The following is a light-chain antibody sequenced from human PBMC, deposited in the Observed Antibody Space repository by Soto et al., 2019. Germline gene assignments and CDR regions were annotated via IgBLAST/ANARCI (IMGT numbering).Light chain of an antibody. CDR2: SNN. J-gene: IGLJ3*02. Sequence: QSVLTQPPSASGTPGQRVTISCSGSSSNIGSNTVNWYQQVPGTAPKLLIYSNNQRPSGVPDRFSGSKSGTSASLAISGLQSEDEADYYRAAWDDSLNGPVFGGGTKLTVL. CDR3: AAWDDSLNGPV. V-gene: IGLV1-44*01. CDR1: SSNIGSNT.